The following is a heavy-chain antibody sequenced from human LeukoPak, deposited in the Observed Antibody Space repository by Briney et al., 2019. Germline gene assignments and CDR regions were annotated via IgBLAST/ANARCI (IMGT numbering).Heavy chain of an antibody. J-gene: IGHJ6*02. V-gene: IGHV4-59*08. Sequence: SETLSLTCSVSGGSISSYYWSWIRQPPGKGLDWIGYIYNSGSTNYNPSLKSRVTISVDTSKNQFSLKLISVTAADTAVYYCARSGAYYYGMDVWGQGTTVTVSS. CDR3: ARSGAYYYGMDV. CDR1: GGSISSYY. CDR2: IYNSGST.